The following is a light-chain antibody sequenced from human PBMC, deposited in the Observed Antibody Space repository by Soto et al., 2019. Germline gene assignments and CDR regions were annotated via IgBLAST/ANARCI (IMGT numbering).Light chain of an antibody. CDR2: AAS. CDR3: QQSYSSPQMYT. J-gene: IGKJ2*01. CDR1: QSISNS. V-gene: IGKV1-39*01. Sequence: DIQMTQSPSSLSASVGDRVTITCRASQSISNSLNWYQQKPGKATDLLIYAASNLQSGVPSRFTGSGSGTDFTLTISSLQPEDFTTYYCQQSYSSPQMYTFGQGTKLEIK.